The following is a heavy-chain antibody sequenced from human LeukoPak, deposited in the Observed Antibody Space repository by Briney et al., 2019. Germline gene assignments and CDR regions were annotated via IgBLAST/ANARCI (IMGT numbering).Heavy chain of an antibody. CDR1: GFTFSSYG. CDR2: IWYDGSNK. CDR3: AKGKWELWRYFDY. D-gene: IGHD1-26*01. V-gene: IGHV3-33*06. J-gene: IGHJ4*02. Sequence: PGRSLRLSCAASGFTFSSYGMHWVRQAPGKGLEWVAVIWYDGSNKYYADSVKGRFTISRDNSKNTLYLQMSSLRAEDTAVYYCAKGKWELWRYFDYWGQGTLVTVSS.